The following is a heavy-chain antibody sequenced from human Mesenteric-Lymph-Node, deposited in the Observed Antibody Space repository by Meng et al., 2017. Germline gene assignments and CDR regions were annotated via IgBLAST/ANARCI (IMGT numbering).Heavy chain of an antibody. CDR3: ARYGGVDYYDSSGNWYFDL. Sequence: LHQWRAGMLKPSETRSRTCAVDGVSFMGYYWSWMRQPPGKALEWIGEINHNGSTNSNPSLKMRVTISVDTSKNQFSLKLSCVTAADAAVYYCARYGGVDYYDSSGNWYFDLWGRGTLVTVSS. CDR2: INHNGST. D-gene: IGHD3-22*01. J-gene: IGHJ2*01. V-gene: IGHV4-34*01. CDR1: GVSFMGYY.